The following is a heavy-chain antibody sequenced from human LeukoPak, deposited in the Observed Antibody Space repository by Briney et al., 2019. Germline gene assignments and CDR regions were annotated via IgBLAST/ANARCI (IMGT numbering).Heavy chain of an antibody. CDR1: GGSFSGYY. D-gene: IGHD1-26*01. J-gene: IGHJ5*02. Sequence: SETLSLTCAVYGGSFSGYYWSWIRQPPGKGLEWIGYIYYSGSTNYNPSLKSRVTISVDTSKNQFSLKLSSVTAADTAVYYCARAVGATKGDWFDPWGQGTLVTVSS. CDR2: IYYSGST. CDR3: ARAVGATKGDWFDP. V-gene: IGHV4-59*01.